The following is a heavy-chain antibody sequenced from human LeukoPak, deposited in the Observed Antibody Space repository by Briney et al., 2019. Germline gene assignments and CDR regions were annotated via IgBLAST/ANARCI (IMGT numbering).Heavy chain of an antibody. Sequence: SETLSLTCTVSGGSISSYYWTWIRQPAGKGLEWIGRIYTSGSTKYNPSLKSRVTLSVDTSNNQFSLNLSSVTAADTAVYYCARDAGSGTYSSYYYQYMDVWGKGTTVTVSS. CDR1: GGSISSYY. D-gene: IGHD3-10*01. CDR2: IYTSGST. J-gene: IGHJ6*03. V-gene: IGHV4-4*07. CDR3: ARDAGSGTYSSYYYQYMDV.